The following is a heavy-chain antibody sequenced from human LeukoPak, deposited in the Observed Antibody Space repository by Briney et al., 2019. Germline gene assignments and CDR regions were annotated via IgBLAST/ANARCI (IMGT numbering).Heavy chain of an antibody. D-gene: IGHD4-11*01. V-gene: IGHV3-74*01. Sequence: GTSLRLSCAASGFTFSNYWMHWVRQAPGRGLVWVSRINTDGSTTTYADSVKGRFTISRDNAKNTLYLQMDSLRAEDTAVYYCVTHDYSDYRGDQGTLVTVSS. CDR2: INTDGSTT. J-gene: IGHJ4*02. CDR1: GFTFSNYW. CDR3: VTHDYSDYR.